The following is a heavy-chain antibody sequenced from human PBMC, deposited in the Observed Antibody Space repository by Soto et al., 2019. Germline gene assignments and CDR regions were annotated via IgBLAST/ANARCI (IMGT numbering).Heavy chain of an antibody. Sequence: PGGSLRLSCAVSGFTFSSYEMNWVRQAPGRGLEWVSYISRSGTTMYYADSVKGRFTISRDNSKNSLSLQMNSLRAEDTAVYYCVRDFDYWGQGTLVTVSS. J-gene: IGHJ4*02. V-gene: IGHV3-48*03. CDR2: ISRSGTTM. D-gene: IGHD4-17*01. CDR1: GFTFSSYE. CDR3: VRDFDY.